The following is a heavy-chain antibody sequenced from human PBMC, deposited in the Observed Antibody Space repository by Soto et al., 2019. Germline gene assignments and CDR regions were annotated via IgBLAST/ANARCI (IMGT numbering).Heavy chain of an antibody. CDR1: GGSISSNNYY. Sequence: PSETLSLTCTVSGGSISSNNYYWGWIRQPPGKGLEWIATTYYSGSTYYNPALKSRVSISVDTSKNQFSLKLNSVTAADTALYFCSRHDWHSNDWHWFDPWGQGTMVTVSS. D-gene: IGHD1-1*01. V-gene: IGHV4-39*01. CDR2: TYYSGST. J-gene: IGHJ5*02. CDR3: SRHDWHSNDWHWFDP.